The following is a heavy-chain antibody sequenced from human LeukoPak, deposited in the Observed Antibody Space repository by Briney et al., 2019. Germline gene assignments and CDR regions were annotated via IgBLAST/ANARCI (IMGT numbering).Heavy chain of an antibody. D-gene: IGHD5-18*01. Sequence: GASVKVSCKTSGGTLSSYAISWMRQAPGQGLEWMGGIIPILSTTTYAQEFQARVTITADESTSTAYMELSSLRSEDTAVYYCARGRGYSYGYWGQGTLVTVPS. J-gene: IGHJ4*02. CDR3: ARGRGYSYGY. CDR1: GGTLSSYA. V-gene: IGHV1-69*13. CDR2: IIPILSTT.